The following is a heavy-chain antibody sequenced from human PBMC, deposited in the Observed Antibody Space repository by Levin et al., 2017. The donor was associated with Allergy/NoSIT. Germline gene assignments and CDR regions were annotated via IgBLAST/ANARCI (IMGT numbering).Heavy chain of an antibody. D-gene: IGHD5-12*01. J-gene: IGHJ4*02. Sequence: GGSLRLSCAASGFTFSSYWMHWVRQAPGKGLVWVSRINRDGRGTSYADSVKGRFTISRDNARNTLYLEMNSLRAEDTAVYYCARGEVVVATTTLDYWGQGTLVTVSS. CDR1: GFTFSSYW. V-gene: IGHV3-74*01. CDR3: ARGEVVVATTTLDY. CDR2: INRDGRGT.